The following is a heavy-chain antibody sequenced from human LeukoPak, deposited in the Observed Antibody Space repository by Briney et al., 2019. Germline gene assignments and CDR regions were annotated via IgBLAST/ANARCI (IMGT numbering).Heavy chain of an antibody. CDR2: IYSGGST. J-gene: IGHJ4*02. Sequence: TGGSLRLSCAASGFTVSSNYMSWVRQAPGKGLEWVSVIYSGGSTYYADSVKGRFTISRDNSKNTLYLQMNSLRAEDTAVYYCARGGAIQLWFGRTEDDYWGQGTLVTVSS. D-gene: IGHD5-18*01. CDR3: ARGGAIQLWFGRTEDDY. CDR1: GFTVSSNY. V-gene: IGHV3-66*01.